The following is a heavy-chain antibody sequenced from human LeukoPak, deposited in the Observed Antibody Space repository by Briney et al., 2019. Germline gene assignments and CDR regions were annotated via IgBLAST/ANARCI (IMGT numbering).Heavy chain of an antibody. J-gene: IGHJ5*02. CDR1: GGTFSSYA. CDR3: ARPLLYYDSIVRWFDP. CDR2: IIPIFGTA. V-gene: IGHV1-69*05. Sequence: SVKVSCKASGGTFSSYAISWVRQAPGQGLEWMGGIIPIFGTANYAQKFQGRVTITTDEYTSTAYMELSSLRSDDTAVYYCARPLLYYDSIVRWFDPWGQGTLVTVSS. D-gene: IGHD3-22*01.